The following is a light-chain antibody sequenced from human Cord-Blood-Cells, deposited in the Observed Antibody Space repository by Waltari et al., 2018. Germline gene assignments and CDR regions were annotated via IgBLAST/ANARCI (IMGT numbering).Light chain of an antibody. J-gene: IGLJ3*02. Sequence: QSALTQPASVSGSPGQSITLSCTATSIDVGGYNYVSWYQQHPGKAPKLMIYDVSNRPSGVSNRFSGSKSGNTASLTISGLQAEDEADYYCSSYTSSSTLVFGGGTKLTVL. CDR2: DVS. V-gene: IGLV2-14*03. CDR3: SSYTSSSTLV. CDR1: SIDVGGYNY.